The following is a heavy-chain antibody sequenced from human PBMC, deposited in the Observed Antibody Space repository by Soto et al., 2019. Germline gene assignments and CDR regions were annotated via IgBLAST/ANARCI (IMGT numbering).Heavy chain of an antibody. CDR2: ISSNGGST. CDR1: GFTFSSYA. CDR3: ARDRRAQDSGSYYDVGEFDY. Sequence: GGSLRLSCAASGFTFSSYAMHWVRQAPGRGLEYVSAISSNGGSTYYANSVKGRFTISRDNSKNTLYLQMGSLRAEDMAVYYCARDRRAQDSGSYYDVGEFDYWGQGTLVTVSS. J-gene: IGHJ4*02. V-gene: IGHV3-64*01. D-gene: IGHD1-26*01.